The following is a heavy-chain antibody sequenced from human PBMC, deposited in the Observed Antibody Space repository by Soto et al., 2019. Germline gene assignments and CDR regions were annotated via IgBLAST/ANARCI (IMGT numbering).Heavy chain of an antibody. CDR1: GGSISSGDYY. J-gene: IGHJ5*02. V-gene: IGHV4-30-4*01. CDR2: IYYSGST. Sequence: TSETLSLTCTVSGGSISSGDYYWSWIRQPPGKGLEWIGYIYYSGSTYYNPSLKSRVTISVDTSKNQFSLKLSSVTAADTAVYYCARVTPIAGSGYTPNWFDPWGQGTLVTVSS. CDR3: ARVTPIAGSGYTPNWFDP. D-gene: IGHD3-22*01.